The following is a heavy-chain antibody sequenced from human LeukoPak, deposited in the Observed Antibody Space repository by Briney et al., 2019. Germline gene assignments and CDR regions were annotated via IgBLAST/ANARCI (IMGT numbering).Heavy chain of an antibody. Sequence: GGSLRLSCAAAGFTFSRYWMNWYRQAPGKGLEWVGNINQDAREINYVDSVRGRFTISRGNAKNSLHLQMNSLRAEDTAVYYCAADRDNSDWQKRFDSWGQGTLVTVSP. CDR1: GFTFSRYW. CDR3: AADRDNSDWQKRFDS. CDR2: INQDAREI. D-gene: IGHD2-21*02. V-gene: IGHV3-7*01. J-gene: IGHJ4*02.